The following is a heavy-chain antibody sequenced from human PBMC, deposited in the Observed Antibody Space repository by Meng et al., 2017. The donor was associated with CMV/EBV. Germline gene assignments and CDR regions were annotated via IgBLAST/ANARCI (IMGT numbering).Heavy chain of an antibody. Sequence: SETLSLTCTVSGGSISSSSYYWGWIRQPPGKGLEWIGGIYYSGSTYYNPSLKSRVTISVDTSKNQFSLKLSSVTAADTAVYYCARVSQYYDFWSGYYTPYYYYYGMDVWGQGTTVTVSS. CDR2: IYYSGST. CDR3: ARVSQYYDFWSGYYTPYYYYYGMDV. J-gene: IGHJ6*02. CDR1: GGSISSSSYY. V-gene: IGHV4-39*07. D-gene: IGHD3-3*01.